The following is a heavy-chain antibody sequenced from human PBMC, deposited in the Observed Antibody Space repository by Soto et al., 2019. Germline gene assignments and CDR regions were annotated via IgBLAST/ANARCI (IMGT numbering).Heavy chain of an antibody. CDR1: GGTFSSYA. V-gene: IGHV1-69*01. J-gene: IGHJ6*02. D-gene: IGHD6-6*01. CDR3: GGFEAARNYYYYGMDV. Sequence: QVQLVQSGAEVKKPGSSVKVSCKASGGTFSSYAISWVRQAPGQGLEWMGGIIPIFGTANYAQKFQGRVTITADESTSTAYMELSSLRSEDTAVYYCGGFEAARNYYYYGMDVWGQGTTVTVSS. CDR2: IIPIFGTA.